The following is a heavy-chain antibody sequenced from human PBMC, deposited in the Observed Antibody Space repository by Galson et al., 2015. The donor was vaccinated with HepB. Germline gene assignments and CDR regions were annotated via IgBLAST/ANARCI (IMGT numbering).Heavy chain of an antibody. J-gene: IGHJ4*02. CDR2: IIPILGIA. Sequence: SVKVSCKASGGTFSSYTISWVRQAPGQGLEWMGRIIPILGIANYAQKFQGRVTITADKSTSTAYMELSSLRSEDTAVYYCARASGHGSGSESIDYWGQGTLVTVSS. V-gene: IGHV1-69*02. CDR1: GGTFSSYT. D-gene: IGHD3-10*01. CDR3: ARASGHGSGSESIDY.